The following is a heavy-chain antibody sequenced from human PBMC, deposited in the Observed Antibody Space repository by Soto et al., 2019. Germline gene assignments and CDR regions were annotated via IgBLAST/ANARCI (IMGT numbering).Heavy chain of an antibody. D-gene: IGHD3-9*01. Sequence: ASVKVSCKASGYTFTSYGITWVRQAPGQGLEWVGWISGYNGNTNYAQKLQGRVTMTTDTSTSTAYMELRSLRSDDTAMYYCAKTERFYDISEGWFDPWGQGNLVTVS. J-gene: IGHJ5*02. CDR3: AKTERFYDISEGWFDP. CDR1: GYTFTSYG. CDR2: ISGYNGNT. V-gene: IGHV1-18*01.